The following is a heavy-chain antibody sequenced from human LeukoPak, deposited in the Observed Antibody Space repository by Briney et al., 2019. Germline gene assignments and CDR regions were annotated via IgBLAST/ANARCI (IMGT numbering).Heavy chain of an antibody. V-gene: IGHV3-7*01. CDR2: IKQDVTEK. D-gene: IGHD3-22*01. Sequence: GGSLRLSCAASGFTFSSYWMSWVRQAPGKGLEWVAYIKQDVTEKYYVDSVKGRFSISRDNAKNSLYLQMNSLRAADTAVYYCARRRRDEKDSSGYYLYYYYMDVWGKGTTVTISS. CDR1: GFTFSSYW. J-gene: IGHJ6*03. CDR3: ARRRRDEKDSSGYYLYYYYMDV.